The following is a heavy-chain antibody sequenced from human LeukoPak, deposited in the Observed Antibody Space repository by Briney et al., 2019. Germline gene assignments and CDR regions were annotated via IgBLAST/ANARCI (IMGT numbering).Heavy chain of an antibody. CDR3: ARDSRGAGPDFDY. D-gene: IGHD6-19*01. CDR1: GGSINNYW. V-gene: IGHV4-59*12. J-gene: IGHJ4*02. CDR2: RHSSGTT. Sequence: SETLSLTCSVSGGSINNYWWAWIRQPPGKGLQWIGYRHSSGTTSYNLALESRVTISIDMSSNQFSLELNSVTAADTAVYYCARDSRGAGPDFDYWGQGTLVTVSS.